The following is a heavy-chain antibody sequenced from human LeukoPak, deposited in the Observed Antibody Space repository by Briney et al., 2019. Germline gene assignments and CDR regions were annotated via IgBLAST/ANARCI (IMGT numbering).Heavy chain of an antibody. D-gene: IGHD6-13*01. CDR2: ISYDGSNK. CDR3: AKDSPSAAAGSWFDP. CDR1: GFTFSSYG. J-gene: IGHJ5*02. V-gene: IGHV3-30*18. Sequence: GGSLRLSCAAPGFTFSSYGMHWVRQAPGKGLEWVAVISYDGSNKYYAASVQGRFTISRDNSKNTLYLQMNSLRAEDTAVYYCAKDSPSAAAGSWFDPWGQGTLVAVSS.